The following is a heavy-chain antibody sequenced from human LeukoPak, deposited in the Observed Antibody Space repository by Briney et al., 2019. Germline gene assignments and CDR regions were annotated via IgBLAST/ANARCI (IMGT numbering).Heavy chain of an antibody. D-gene: IGHD4-4*01. CDR2: IYYSGST. CDR3: ARDKYSNYRPGGVHYYYGMDV. CDR1: GGSISSGGYY. Sequence: SETLSLTCTVSGGSISSGGYYWSWIRQHPGKGLEWIGYIYYSGSTYYHPSLKSRVTISVDTSKNQFSLKLSSVTAADTAVYYCARDKYSNYRPGGVHYYYGMDVWGQGTTVTVSS. J-gene: IGHJ6*02. V-gene: IGHV4-31*03.